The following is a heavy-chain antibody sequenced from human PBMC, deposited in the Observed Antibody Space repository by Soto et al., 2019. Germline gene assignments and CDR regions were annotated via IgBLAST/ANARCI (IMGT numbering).Heavy chain of an antibody. V-gene: IGHV3-7*01. J-gene: IGHJ3*02. CDR2: IKQDGSEK. CDR3: ARVRGGTSPLGAFDI. Sequence: GGSLRLSCAASGFTFSSYWMSWVRQAPGKGLEWVANIKQDGSEKYYVDSVKGRFTISRDNAKNSLYLQMNNLRAEDTAVYYCARVRGGTSPLGAFDIWGQGTMVTVSS. D-gene: IGHD1-7*01. CDR1: GFTFSSYW.